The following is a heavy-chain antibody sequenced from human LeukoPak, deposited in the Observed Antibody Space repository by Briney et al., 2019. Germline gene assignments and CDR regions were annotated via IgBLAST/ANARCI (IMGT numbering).Heavy chain of an antibody. CDR2: IWYDGSNR. V-gene: IGHV3-33*01. CDR3: ASGERYREYYFDY. J-gene: IGHJ4*02. D-gene: IGHD1-1*01. Sequence: GGSLRLSCAASGFSFITHGMHWVRQAPPKGLKWVAVIWYDGSNRYYADSVRGRFTISRDNFKKLLYLQMNSLRAEDTALYYCASGERYREYYFDYWGQGTLVTVSS. CDR1: GFSFITHG.